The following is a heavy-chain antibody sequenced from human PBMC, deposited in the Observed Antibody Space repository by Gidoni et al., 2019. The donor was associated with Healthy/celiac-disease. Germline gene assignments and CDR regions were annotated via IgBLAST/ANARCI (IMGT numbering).Heavy chain of an antibody. V-gene: IGHV3-33*01. D-gene: IGHD4-17*01. CDR3: ARGWDYGDDGGYMDV. CDR2: IWNDGSNK. CDR1: GFTFSSSG. Sequence: QVQLVESVGGVVQPGRSLTLSRAASGFTFSSSGMHWVRQAPGKGLVWVAVIWNDGSNKYYADSVKGRFTISRDNSKNTLYLQMNSLRAEDTAVYYCARGWDYGDDGGYMDVWGKGTTVTVSS. J-gene: IGHJ6*03.